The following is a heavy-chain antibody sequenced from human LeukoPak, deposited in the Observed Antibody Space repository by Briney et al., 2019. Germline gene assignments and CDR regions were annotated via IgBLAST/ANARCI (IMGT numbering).Heavy chain of an antibody. CDR2: IYTHGST. Sequence: PETPSLTSTVSGGSPYNYTWSCIPQPAGKGQEWIGRIYTHGSTNYTPSLTSRVTLSVDTPKNQFSLKLSSVTAAHTALSYCARGRYCSAVICSGGDAFDIWGQGTMVSVSS. CDR1: GGSPYNYT. V-gene: IGHV4-4*07. CDR3: ARGRYCSAVICSGGDAFDI. J-gene: IGHJ3*02. D-gene: IGHD2-15*01.